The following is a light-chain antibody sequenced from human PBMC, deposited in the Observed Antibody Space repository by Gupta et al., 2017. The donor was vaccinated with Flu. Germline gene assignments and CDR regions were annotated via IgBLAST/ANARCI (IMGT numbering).Light chain of an antibody. CDR3: QQYDYGPHFT. J-gene: IGKJ3*01. CDR2: DAS. CDR1: EDISNY. Sequence: DRVAITCQASEDISNYLNWYQQKPGKAPRLLIYDASNRETGIPSRFSGTGSGIEFTLTISSLQSEDTAAYFCQQYDYGPHFTFGPGTKVDVK. V-gene: IGKV1-33*01.